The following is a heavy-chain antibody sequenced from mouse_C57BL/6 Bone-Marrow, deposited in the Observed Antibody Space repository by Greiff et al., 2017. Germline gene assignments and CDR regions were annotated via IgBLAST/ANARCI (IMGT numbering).Heavy chain of an antibody. CDR2: IFPGSGST. V-gene: IGHV1-56*01. J-gene: IGHJ3*01. CDR3: VSEDYARRSVAY. CDR1: GYTFTSHW. Sequence: QVQLQQSGPELVRPGASVKISCKAPGYTFTSHWMQWVRQRPGQGLEWIGEIFPGSGSTYYNEKFKGKATLTVDTSSSTAYMQLSSLTSEDSAVYFCVSEDYARRSVAYWGQGTLVTVSA. D-gene: IGHD1-1*01.